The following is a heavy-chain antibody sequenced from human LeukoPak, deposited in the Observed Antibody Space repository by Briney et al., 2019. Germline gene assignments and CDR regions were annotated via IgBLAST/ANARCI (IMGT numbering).Heavy chain of an antibody. J-gene: IGHJ4*02. Sequence: GGSLRLSCAASGFTFSSYSMNWVRQAPGKGLEWVSYISSSSSTIYYADSVKGRFTISRDNAKNSLYLQMNSLRAEDTAVNYCARDSIAAAGPPFDYWGQGTLVTVSS. CDR2: ISSSSSTI. D-gene: IGHD6-13*01. CDR1: GFTFSSYS. V-gene: IGHV3-48*04. CDR3: ARDSIAAAGPPFDY.